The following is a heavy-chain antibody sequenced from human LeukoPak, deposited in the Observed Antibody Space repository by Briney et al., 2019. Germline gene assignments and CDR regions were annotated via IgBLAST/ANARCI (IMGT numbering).Heavy chain of an antibody. D-gene: IGHD5-12*01. Sequence: TLRLPYAASGFTFSRYCLHWVRQAPAKALEGGAVISYDGSNKYYADSVKGRFTISRDNSENTLYLQMNSLRAEDTAVYYCAKSIPEWATAFDYWGQGTLVTVSS. CDR1: GFTFSRYC. CDR2: ISYDGSNK. J-gene: IGHJ4*02. CDR3: AKSIPEWATAFDY. V-gene: IGHV3-30*18.